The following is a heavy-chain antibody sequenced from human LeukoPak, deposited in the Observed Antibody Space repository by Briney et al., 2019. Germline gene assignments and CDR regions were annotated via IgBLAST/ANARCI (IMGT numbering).Heavy chain of an antibody. CDR3: AKVGSGWPGYYFDY. Sequence: GGSLRLSCAASGFTFSSYAMHWVRLSPGKGLEYVSGISSNGGTTSYADSVQGRFTISRDNSKNTLYLQMGSLRGEDMAVYYCAKVGSGWPGYYFDYWGQGILVTVSS. CDR1: GFTFSSYA. D-gene: IGHD6-19*01. J-gene: IGHJ4*02. CDR2: ISSNGGTT. V-gene: IGHV3-64*02.